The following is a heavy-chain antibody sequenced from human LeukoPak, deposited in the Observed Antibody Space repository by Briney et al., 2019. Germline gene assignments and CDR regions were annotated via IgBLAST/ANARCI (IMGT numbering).Heavy chain of an antibody. J-gene: IGHJ3*01. CDR2: MRGTGGFT. CDR1: GLTLRNFG. Sequence: GGSLRLSCAGSGLTLRNFGMTWVRQAPGKGLEWVSSMRGTGGFTMYADSMKGRFAMSRDDSRNTLYLQMDSLRAEDTAVYYCSRDPNGDYIGAFDGWGRGTMVTVSS. CDR3: SRDPNGDYIGAFDG. V-gene: IGHV3-23*01. D-gene: IGHD2-8*01.